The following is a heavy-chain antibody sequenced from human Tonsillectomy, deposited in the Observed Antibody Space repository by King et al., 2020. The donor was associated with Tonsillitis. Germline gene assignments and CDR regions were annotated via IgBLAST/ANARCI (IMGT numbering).Heavy chain of an antibody. J-gene: IGHJ3*02. V-gene: IGHV3-21*01. CDR2: ISSNAKYI. Sequence: VQLVESGGGLVKPGGSLRLSCATSGFPFSNFDMTWVRQAPGKGLEWVSSISSNAKYIYYADSLKGRFTVSRDNAKNSLYLQMDSLRVEDTAVYFCAKDKGASYYDSSRGSFDIWGQGTLVSSLQ. CDR3: AKDKGASYYDSSRGSFDI. CDR1: GFPFSNFD. D-gene: IGHD3-22*01.